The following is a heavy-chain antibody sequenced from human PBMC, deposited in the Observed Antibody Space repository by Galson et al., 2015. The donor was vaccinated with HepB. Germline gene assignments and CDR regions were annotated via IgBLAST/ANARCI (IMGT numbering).Heavy chain of an antibody. CDR1: GFTFSSYG. D-gene: IGHD3-22*01. V-gene: IGHV3-33*01. CDR3: AREGYYYDSSGYYYGYYYYYMDV. Sequence: SLRLSCAASGFTFSSYGMHWVRQAPGKGLEWVAVIWYDGSNKYYADSVKGRFTISRDNSENTLYLQMNSLRAGDTAVYYCAREGYYYDSSGYYYGYYYYYMDVWGKGTTVTVSS. CDR2: IWYDGSNK. J-gene: IGHJ6*03.